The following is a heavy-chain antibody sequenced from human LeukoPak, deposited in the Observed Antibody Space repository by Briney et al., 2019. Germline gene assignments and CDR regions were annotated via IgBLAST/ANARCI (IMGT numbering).Heavy chain of an antibody. CDR2: IKQDGSEK. V-gene: IGHV3-7*01. J-gene: IGHJ3*02. CDR1: GFTFSSYW. D-gene: IGHD3-3*01. CDR3: ARAQAHYDFWSGHRSRNDAFDI. Sequence: GGSLRLSCAASGFTFSSYWMSWVRQAPGKGLEWVANIKQDGSEKYYVDSVKGRFTISRDNAKNSLYLQMNSLRAEDTAVYYCARAQAHYDFWSGHRSRNDAFDIWGQGTMVTVSS.